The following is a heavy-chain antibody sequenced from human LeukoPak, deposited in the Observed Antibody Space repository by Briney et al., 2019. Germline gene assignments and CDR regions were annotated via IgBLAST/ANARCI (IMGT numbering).Heavy chain of an antibody. CDR3: ARDEYDILTDYDY. J-gene: IGHJ4*02. CDR1: GFTFSNYS. CDR2: IGTTGSYI. Sequence: GGSLRLSCAASGFTFSNYSMNWVRQAPGKGLEWVSSIGTTGSYIFYADSVKGRFTISRDNAKNTLYLQMNSLRAEDTAVYYCARDEYDILTDYDYWGQGSLVTVSS. D-gene: IGHD3-9*01. V-gene: IGHV3-21*01.